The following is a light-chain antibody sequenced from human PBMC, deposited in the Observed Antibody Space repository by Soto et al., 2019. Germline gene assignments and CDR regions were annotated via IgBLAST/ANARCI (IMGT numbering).Light chain of an antibody. J-gene: IGKJ1*01. Sequence: EIVMTQSPATLSVSPGESATLSCRASRSVSTNLAWYQQKPGQPPRLVIYNSLSRAAGVPARFSGSGSGTEFTLTISSLQSEDVAVYYCPHYNKWPPCTVGQGTKVDSK. CDR1: RSVSTN. CDR2: NSL. CDR3: PHYNKWPPCT. V-gene: IGKV3-15*01.